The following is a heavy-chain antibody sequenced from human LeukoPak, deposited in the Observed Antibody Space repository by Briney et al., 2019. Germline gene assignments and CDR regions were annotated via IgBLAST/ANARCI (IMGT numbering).Heavy chain of an antibody. CDR1: GFTFNTYS. D-gene: IGHD3-10*01. CDR2: IDSSGGYM. J-gene: IGHJ4*02. Sequence: GGSLRLSCEASGFTFNTYSMNWARQAPGKGLEWVSSIDSSGGYMFYADSVKGRFIISRDNAKDSLYLQMNSLRVEDTAVYYCLSGDRRDYWGQGTLVTVSS. CDR3: LSGDRRDY. V-gene: IGHV3-21*06.